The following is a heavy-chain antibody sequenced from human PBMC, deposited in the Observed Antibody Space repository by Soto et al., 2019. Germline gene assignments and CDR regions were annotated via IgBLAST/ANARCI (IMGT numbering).Heavy chain of an antibody. CDR2: ISWDGNNK. J-gene: IGHJ4*02. Sequence: PGGSLRLSCAASGFTFSNYAMHWVRQAPGKGLEWVAIISWDGNNKYYADSVKGRFTISRDNSKNTLFLQMNSLRAEDAAVYYCARDTYYYDTSGYYYANWGLGTLVTV. V-gene: IGHV3-30-3*01. D-gene: IGHD3-22*01. CDR1: GFTFSNYA. CDR3: ARDTYYYDTSGYYYAN.